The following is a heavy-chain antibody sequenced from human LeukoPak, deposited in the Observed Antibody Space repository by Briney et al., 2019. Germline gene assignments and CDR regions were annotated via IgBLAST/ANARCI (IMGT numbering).Heavy chain of an antibody. D-gene: IGHD3-22*01. Sequence: PGGSLRLSCAASGFTFSSYAMSWVRQAPGKGLEWVSAISGSGGSTYYADSVKGRFTISRDNSKNTLYLRMNSLRAEDTAVYYCAKGTSDGYDSSGYYYWGQGTLVTVSS. V-gene: IGHV3-23*01. J-gene: IGHJ4*02. CDR2: ISGSGGST. CDR1: GFTFSSYA. CDR3: AKGTSDGYDSSGYYY.